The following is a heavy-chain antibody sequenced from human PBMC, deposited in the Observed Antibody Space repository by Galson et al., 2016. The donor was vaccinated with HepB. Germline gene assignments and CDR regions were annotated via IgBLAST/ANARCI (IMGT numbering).Heavy chain of an antibody. CDR3: AYISTIFGAVALIDP. V-gene: IGHV2-5*02. CDR1: GFSLTTSGVG. Sequence: PALVKPTQTLTLTCTFSGFSLTTSGVGVGWIRQPPGKALEWLALVYWDGDKRYRPSLRSRLNITNDTSKNQVVLTMTNMDPVDTATYYCAYISTIFGAVALIDPWGQGTLVTVSS. D-gene: IGHD3-3*01. J-gene: IGHJ5*02. CDR2: VYWDGDK.